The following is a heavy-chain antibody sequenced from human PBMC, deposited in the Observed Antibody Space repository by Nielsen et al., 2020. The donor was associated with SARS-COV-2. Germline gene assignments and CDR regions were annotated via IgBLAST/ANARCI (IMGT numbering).Heavy chain of an antibody. D-gene: IGHD3-16*01. V-gene: IGHV3-30*03. CDR2: ISYDGSNK. Sequence: GESLKISCAASGFTFGSYGMHWVRQSPGKGLEWVAVISYDGSNKYYADSVKGRFTISRDNSKNTLYLQMNSLRADDTAVYYCAREDPRGGFFDYWGQGTLVTVSS. CDR1: GFTFGSYG. CDR3: AREDPRGGFFDY. J-gene: IGHJ4*02.